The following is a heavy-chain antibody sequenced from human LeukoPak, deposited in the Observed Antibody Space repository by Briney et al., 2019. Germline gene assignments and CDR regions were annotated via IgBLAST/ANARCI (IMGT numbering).Heavy chain of an antibody. CDR3: ANYETYYYDSSGYYSGGAFDI. D-gene: IGHD3-22*01. CDR2: ISYDGSNK. CDR1: GFTFSSYA. J-gene: IGHJ3*02. Sequence: PGGSLRLSCAASGFTFSSYAMHWVRQAPGKGLEWVAVISYDGSNKYYADSVKGRFTISRDNSKNTLYLQMNSLRAEDTAVYYCANYETYYYDSSGYYSGGAFDIWGQGTMVTVSS. V-gene: IGHV3-30-3*01.